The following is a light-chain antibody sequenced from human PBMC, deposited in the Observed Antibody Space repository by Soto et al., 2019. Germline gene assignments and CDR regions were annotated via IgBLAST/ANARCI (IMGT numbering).Light chain of an antibody. V-gene: IGKV1-9*01. CDR1: QDISSS. CDR3: QQLASYPIGT. CDR2: DAS. Sequence: DIQLTQSPSFLSASVGDRVTITCRASQDISSSLAWYQQKPGKAPKLLTYDASTSQTGVPSRFRGSGSGTEFTPTISSLQPEDFATYSCQQLASYPIGTFGGGTKVDIK. J-gene: IGKJ4*01.